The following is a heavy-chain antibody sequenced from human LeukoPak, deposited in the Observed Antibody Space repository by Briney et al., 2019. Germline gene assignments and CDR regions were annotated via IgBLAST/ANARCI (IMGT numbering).Heavy chain of an antibody. V-gene: IGHV4-31*03. CDR1: GGSVSSGGYY. CDR2: IYYTGST. Sequence: SQTLSLTCTVSGGSVSSGGYYWSWIRQYPGKGLEWIGYIYYTGSTYYNPSLKSRVTISVDRSQNQLSLKLSSVTAADTAVYYCARGTNIIVVPINYFDHWGQGTLVTVSS. D-gene: IGHD2-15*01. CDR3: ARGTNIIVVPINYFDH. J-gene: IGHJ4*02.